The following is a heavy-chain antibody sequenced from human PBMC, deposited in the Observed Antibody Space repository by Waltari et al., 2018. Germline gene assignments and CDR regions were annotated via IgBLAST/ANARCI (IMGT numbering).Heavy chain of an antibody. Sequence: EVQLVESGGGLVKPGGSLRLSCAASGFTFSSYSMNWVRQAPGKGLEWVSSISSSSSYIYYADAVKGRFTISRDNAKNSLYLQMNSLRAEDTAVYYCASSGGFGVVIMTMDSFDYWGQGTLVTVSS. D-gene: IGHD3-3*01. J-gene: IGHJ4*02. CDR2: ISSSSSYI. CDR1: GFTFSSYS. V-gene: IGHV3-21*01. CDR3: ASSGGFGVVIMTMDSFDY.